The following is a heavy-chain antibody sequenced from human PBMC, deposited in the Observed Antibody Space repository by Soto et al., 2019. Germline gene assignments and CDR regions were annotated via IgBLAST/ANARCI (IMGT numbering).Heavy chain of an antibody. Sequence: ATSGFTFSSYAMNWDRQAPGKGLEWVSAISGSGGSTNYAETVEGRFTISRDNSKNTLYLQMSSLRAEDMAFYYCARAGGIAVPGSHLDYWGQGTLVTVSS. CDR1: GFTFSSYA. CDR3: ARAGGIAVPGSHLDY. J-gene: IGHJ4*02. D-gene: IGHD6-19*01. V-gene: IGHV3-23*01. CDR2: ISGSGGST.